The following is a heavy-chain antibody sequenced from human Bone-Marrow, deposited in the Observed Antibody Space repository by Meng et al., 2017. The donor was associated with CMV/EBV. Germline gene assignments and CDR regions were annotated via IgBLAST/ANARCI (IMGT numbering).Heavy chain of an antibody. CDR3: ARDEGGDNYFDY. V-gene: IGHV3-53*01. Sequence: GGSLRLSCAASGFTVSSNYMSWVRQAPGKGLEWVSVIYSGGSTYYADSVKGRFTISRDNYKNTLYLQMNSLRAEDTAVYYCARDEGGDNYFDYWGQGTLVTVSS. D-gene: IGHD2-21*01. CDR1: GFTVSSNY. CDR2: IYSGGST. J-gene: IGHJ4*02.